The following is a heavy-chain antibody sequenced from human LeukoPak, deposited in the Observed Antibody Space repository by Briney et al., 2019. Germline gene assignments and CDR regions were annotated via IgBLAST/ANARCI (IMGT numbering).Heavy chain of an antibody. V-gene: IGHV3-74*01. CDR3: ARVSSGSYFGYYYYYMDV. Sequence: GGSLRLSCAASGFTFSNYWMHWVRQAPGKGLVWVSRINSDGSSTSYADTVKGRFTISRDNAKNTLYLQMNSLRAEDTAVYYCARVSSGSYFGYYYYYMDVWGKGTTVTVSS. CDR2: INSDGSST. J-gene: IGHJ6*03. D-gene: IGHD1-26*01. CDR1: GFTFSNYW.